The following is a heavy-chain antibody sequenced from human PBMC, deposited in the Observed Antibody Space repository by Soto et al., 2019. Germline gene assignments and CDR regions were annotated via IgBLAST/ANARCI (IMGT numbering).Heavy chain of an antibody. V-gene: IGHV3-23*01. CDR2: ISGSGGST. CDR1: GFTFSSYA. D-gene: IGHD5-12*01. CDR3: AKDSLAIPEGGYDY. J-gene: IGHJ4*02. Sequence: EVQLLESGGGLVQPGGSLRLSCAASGFTFSSYAMSWVRQAPGKGLEWVSAISGSGGSTYYADSVKDRFTISRDNSKNTLYLQINNLRAEDTAVYYCAKDSLAIPEGGYDYWGQGTLVTVSS.